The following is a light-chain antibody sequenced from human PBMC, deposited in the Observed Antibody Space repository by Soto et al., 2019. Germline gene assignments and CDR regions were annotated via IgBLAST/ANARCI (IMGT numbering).Light chain of an antibody. CDR3: QQYNSYWT. CDR2: KAS. J-gene: IGKJ1*01. CDR1: QSISSW. V-gene: IGKV1-5*03. Sequence: DIQMTQSPSTLSASVGDRVTITCRASQSISSWLAWYQQKPGKAPKLLIYKASSFESGVPSRFSGSGSGTDFTLTISSLHPDYFATYYCQQYNSYWTFGQGTKVEIK.